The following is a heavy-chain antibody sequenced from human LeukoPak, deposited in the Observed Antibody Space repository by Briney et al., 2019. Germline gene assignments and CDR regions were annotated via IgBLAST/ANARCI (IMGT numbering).Heavy chain of an antibody. Sequence: GGALRLSCAASGFTFSDYYMSWVRQAPGKGVEGVSYISSSSSYTNYADSVKGRFTISRDNAKNSLYLQMNSLRAEDTAVYYCARVSGSSWHAIDYWGQGTLVTVSS. V-gene: IGHV3-11*06. CDR1: GFTFSDYY. CDR2: ISSSSSYT. D-gene: IGHD6-13*01. J-gene: IGHJ4*02. CDR3: ARVSGSSWHAIDY.